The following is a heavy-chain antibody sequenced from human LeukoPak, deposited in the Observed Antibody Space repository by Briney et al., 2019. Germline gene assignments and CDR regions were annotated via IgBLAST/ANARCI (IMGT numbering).Heavy chain of an antibody. D-gene: IGHD6-13*01. CDR1: GLTFDDYA. J-gene: IGHJ6*02. CDR2: ISWDGGST. Sequence: GGSLRLSCAASGLTFDDYAMHWVRQAPGKGLEWVSLISWDGGSTYYADSVKGRFTISRDNSKNSLYLQMNSLRAEDTALYYCAKDFDRAPKGAIAAAAPYYYYGMDVWGQGTTVTVSS. CDR3: AKDFDRAPKGAIAAAAPYYYYGMDV. V-gene: IGHV3-43D*03.